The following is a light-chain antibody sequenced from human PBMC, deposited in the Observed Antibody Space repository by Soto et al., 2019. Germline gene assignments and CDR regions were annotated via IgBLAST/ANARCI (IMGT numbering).Light chain of an antibody. V-gene: IGKV4-1*01. J-gene: IGKJ1*01. Sequence: DIVMTQSPDSLAVSLGERATINCKSSQSVLYNSNDKNYLAWYQQKPGQPPKLLIYWASTRESGVPDRFSGSGSGTDFTLTISRLEPEDFAVYYCQQYGSSPRTFGQGTKVEIK. CDR2: WAS. CDR1: QSVLYNSNDKNY. CDR3: QQYGSSPRT.